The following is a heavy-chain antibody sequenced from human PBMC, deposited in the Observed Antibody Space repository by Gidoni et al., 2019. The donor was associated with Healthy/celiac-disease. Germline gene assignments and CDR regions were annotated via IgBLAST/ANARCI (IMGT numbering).Heavy chain of an antibody. CDR3: ARSGGLGSSYYYGMDV. CDR2: SIPIFGTA. D-gene: IGHD1-26*01. V-gene: IGHV1-69*01. CDR1: GGTLSSYA. Sequence: QVQLVQSGAEVKKPGSSGKVSCKDAGGTLSSYAISWVRQAPGQGLEWMGGSIPIFGTANYAQQFQGRVTITADESTSTAYMGLRSLRSEDTAVYYCARSGGLGSSYYYGMDVWGQGTTVTVSS. J-gene: IGHJ6*02.